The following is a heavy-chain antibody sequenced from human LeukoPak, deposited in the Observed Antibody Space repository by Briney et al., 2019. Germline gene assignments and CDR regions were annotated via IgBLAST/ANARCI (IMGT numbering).Heavy chain of an antibody. CDR2: MNPNSGNT. D-gene: IGHD3-22*01. Sequence: ASVKVSCKASGYTFISYDINWVRQATGQGLELMGWMNPNSGNTGYAQKFQGRVTMTRNTSISTAYMELSSLRSEDTAVYYCARAPPSSGPEYFQHWGQGTLVTVSS. J-gene: IGHJ1*01. V-gene: IGHV1-8*01. CDR3: ARAPPSSGPEYFQH. CDR1: GYTFISYD.